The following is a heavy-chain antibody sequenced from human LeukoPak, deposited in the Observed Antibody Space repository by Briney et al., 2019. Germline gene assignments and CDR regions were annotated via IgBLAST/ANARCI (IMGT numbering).Heavy chain of an antibody. CDR3: ARGFIAAAGLYYFDY. CDR1: GYTFTSYD. Sequence: GASVKVSCKASGYTFTSYDINWVRQATGQGLEWMGWMNPNSGNTGYAQKFQGRVTMTRNTSISTAYIELSSLRSEDTAVYYCARGFIAAAGLYYFDYWGQGTLVTVSS. CDR2: MNPNSGNT. V-gene: IGHV1-8*01. D-gene: IGHD6-13*01. J-gene: IGHJ4*02.